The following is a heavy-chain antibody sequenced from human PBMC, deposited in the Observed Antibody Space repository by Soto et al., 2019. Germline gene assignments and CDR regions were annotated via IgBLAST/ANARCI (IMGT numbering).Heavy chain of an antibody. Sequence: ASVKVSCKASGYTFTSYAMHWVRQAPGQRLEWMGWINAGNGNTKYSQKFQGRVTITRDTSASTAYMELSSLRSEDTAVYYCARAFIVVVPAAIGFLMDVWGKGTTVTVSS. CDR1: GYTFTSYA. D-gene: IGHD2-2*01. V-gene: IGHV1-3*01. CDR2: INAGNGNT. J-gene: IGHJ6*03. CDR3: ARAFIVVVPAAIGFLMDV.